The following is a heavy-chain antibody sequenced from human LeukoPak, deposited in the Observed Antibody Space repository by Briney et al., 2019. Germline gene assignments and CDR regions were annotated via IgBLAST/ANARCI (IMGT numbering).Heavy chain of an antibody. CDR3: ERSTNYYYFYLDV. CDR1: GGSISSGSYY. J-gene: IGHJ6*03. CDR2: IYTSGST. Sequence: SQTLSLTCTVSGGSISSGSYYWSWIRQPAGKGLEWIGRIYTSGSTNYNPSLKSRVTISVDTSRNQFSLRLTSVTAADTAVYFCERSTNYYYFYLDVWGRGTTVTVS. V-gene: IGHV4-61*02.